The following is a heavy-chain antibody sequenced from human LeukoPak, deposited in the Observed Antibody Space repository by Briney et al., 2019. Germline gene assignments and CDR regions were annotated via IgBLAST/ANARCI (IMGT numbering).Heavy chain of an antibody. D-gene: IGHD5-12*01. J-gene: IGHJ4*02. V-gene: IGHV3-53*01. CDR2: IYNDGSRT. Sequence: GGSLRLSCAASGFTVTSNYMSWVRQAPGKGLEWVSLIYNDGSRTYYADSVRGRFTISRDTSEGTVYLQMDSLRPGDTAVYYCATDGYHYFDYWGQGTLVTVSS. CDR3: ATDGYHYFDY. CDR1: GFTVTSNY.